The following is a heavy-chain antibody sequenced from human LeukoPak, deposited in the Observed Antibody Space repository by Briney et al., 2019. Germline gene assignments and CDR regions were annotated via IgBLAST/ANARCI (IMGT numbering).Heavy chain of an antibody. CDR1: GDIVSSNSAA. CDR3: ARDGSGTLHSDYYYYYMDV. Sequence: SQTLSLTCALSGDIVSSNSAAWGWIRQSRSRGLEWLVRTYYRAKVYNDYAVSVKSRISINAYTSKNQFSLQLTSVTPEDTAVYYCARDGSGTLHSDYYYYYMDVWGKGTTVTISS. CDR2: TYYRAKVYN. J-gene: IGHJ6*03. D-gene: IGHD3-10*01. V-gene: IGHV6-1*01.